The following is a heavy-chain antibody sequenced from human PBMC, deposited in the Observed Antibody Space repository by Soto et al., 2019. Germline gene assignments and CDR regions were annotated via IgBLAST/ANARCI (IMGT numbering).Heavy chain of an antibody. CDR2: ISAYNGNT. Sequence: ASVKVSCKASGYTFTSYGISWVRQAPGQGLEWMGWISAYNGNTNYAQKLQGRVTMTTDTSTSTAYMELRSLRSDDTAVYYCARFLGRLTAGDYDFWSGINWFDPWGQGTLVTVSS. CDR1: GYTFTSYG. D-gene: IGHD3-3*01. CDR3: ARFLGRLTAGDYDFWSGINWFDP. J-gene: IGHJ5*02. V-gene: IGHV1-18*01.